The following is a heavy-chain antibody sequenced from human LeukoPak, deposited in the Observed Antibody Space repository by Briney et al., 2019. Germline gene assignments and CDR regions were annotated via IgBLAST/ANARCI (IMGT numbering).Heavy chain of an antibody. CDR1: GGSVSSYS. D-gene: IGHD5-18*01. CDR3: ARDLSGVTGYTYGRGIDY. J-gene: IGHJ4*02. CDR2: IYYSGST. Sequence: PSETLSLTCTVSGGSVSSYSWNWIRQPPGKGLEWIGYIYYSGSTNYNASLKSRVTISRDNAKNSLYLQMNSLRAEDTALYYCARDLSGVTGYTYGRGIDYWGQGTLVTVSS. V-gene: IGHV4-59*02.